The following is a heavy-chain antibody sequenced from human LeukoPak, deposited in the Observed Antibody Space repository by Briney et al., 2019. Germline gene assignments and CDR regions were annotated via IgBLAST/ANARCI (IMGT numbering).Heavy chain of an antibody. D-gene: IGHD1-14*01. CDR1: GGTFSSYA. V-gene: IGHV1-69*01. CDR2: IIPIFGTA. Sequence: ASVKVSCKASGGTFSSYAISWVRQAPGQGLEWMGGIIPIFGTANYAQKFQGRGTITADESTSTAYRELSSLTPEDTAVYYCATARSQEPLDVWGQGTTATLPS. CDR3: ATARSQEPLDV. J-gene: IGHJ6*02.